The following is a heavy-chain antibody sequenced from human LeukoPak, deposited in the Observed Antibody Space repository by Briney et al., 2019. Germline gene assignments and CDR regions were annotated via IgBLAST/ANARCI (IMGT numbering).Heavy chain of an antibody. D-gene: IGHD4/OR15-4a*01. Sequence: PSETLSLTCAVSGGSISNTYYYWGWIRQPPGKGLEWIGSIYYSGSTYYNPSLKSRVTISVDTSKNQFSLKLSSVTAADTAVYYCASPRVSYYYGMDVWGQGTTVTVSS. J-gene: IGHJ6*02. V-gene: IGHV4-39*01. CDR2: IYYSGST. CDR1: GGSISNTYYY. CDR3: ASPRVSYYYGMDV.